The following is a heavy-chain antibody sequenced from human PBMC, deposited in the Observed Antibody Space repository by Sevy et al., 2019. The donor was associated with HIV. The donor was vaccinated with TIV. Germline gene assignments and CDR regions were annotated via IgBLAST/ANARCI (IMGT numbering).Heavy chain of an antibody. CDR3: ARGGEYGDYEEFNYYYYGMDV. J-gene: IGHJ6*02. D-gene: IGHD4-17*01. CDR2: ISDYNGNT. V-gene: IGHV1-18*01. CDR1: GYTFTSYG. Sequence: ASVKVSCKASGYTFTSYGISWVRQAPGQGLEWMGWISDYNGNTNYAQKLQGRVTMTTDTSTSTAYMELRSLRSDDTALYFCARGGEYGDYEEFNYYYYGMDVWGQGTTVTVSS.